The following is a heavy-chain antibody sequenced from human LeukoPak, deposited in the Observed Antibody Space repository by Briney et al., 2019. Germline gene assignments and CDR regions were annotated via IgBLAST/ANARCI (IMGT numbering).Heavy chain of an antibody. J-gene: IGHJ4*02. CDR2: IYYSGST. CDR3: ARGGGSGYSYG. CDR1: GGSICSYY. Sequence: SETLSLTCTVSGGSICSYYWSWIRQPPGKGLEWIGYIYYSGSTNYNPSLKSRVTISVDTSKNQFSLKLTSVTAADTAVYYCARGGGSGYSYGWGQGTLVTVSS. D-gene: IGHD5-18*01. V-gene: IGHV4-59*01.